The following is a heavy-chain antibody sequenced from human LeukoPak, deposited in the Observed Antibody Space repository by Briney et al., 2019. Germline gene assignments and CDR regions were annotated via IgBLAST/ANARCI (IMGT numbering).Heavy chain of an antibody. J-gene: IGHJ6*03. D-gene: IGHD1-14*01. CDR2: TNQDGSDK. CDR3: AKSEPYNYYYYYMDV. CDR1: GFTFNNYW. V-gene: IGHV3-7*01. Sequence: GGSLRLSCAASGFTFNNYWMKWVRQAPGKGLEWVANTNQDGSDKYYVDSVKGRFAISRDNAKNSLYLQMNSLRAEDTAVYYCAKSEPYNYYYYYMDVWGKGTTVTVSS.